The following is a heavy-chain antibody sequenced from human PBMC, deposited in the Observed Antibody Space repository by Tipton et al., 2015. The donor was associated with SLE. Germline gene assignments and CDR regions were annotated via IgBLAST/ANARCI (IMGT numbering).Heavy chain of an antibody. CDR1: GVSITSGGYY. CDR3: ARGHYDYVWGSYHSLGFFDL. CDR2: VYYSGST. J-gene: IGHJ2*01. V-gene: IGHV4-31*03. Sequence: TLSLTCTVSGVSITSGGYYWTWIRQHPGKALEWIGYVYYSGSTYYNPSLKSRVIMSVDTSKNQFSLNRSSVAAADTAVYYCARGHYDYVWGSYHSLGFFDLWGRGTLVTVSS. D-gene: IGHD3-16*02.